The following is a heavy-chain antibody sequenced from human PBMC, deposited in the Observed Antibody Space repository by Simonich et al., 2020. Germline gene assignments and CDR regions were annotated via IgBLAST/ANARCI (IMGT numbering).Heavy chain of an antibody. CDR1: GFTFSSYA. D-gene: IGHD3-22*01. CDR2: ISGSGGST. V-gene: IGHV3-23*01. CDR3: AKDLGERITMIVVVIDAFDI. Sequence: GGGLVQPGGSLRLSCAASGFTFSSYAMSWVRQAPGKGLGWVSAISGSGGSTYYAGSGKGRFTISRDNSKNTLYLQMNSLRAEDTAVYYCAKDLGERITMIVVVIDAFDIWGQGTMVTVSS. J-gene: IGHJ3*02.